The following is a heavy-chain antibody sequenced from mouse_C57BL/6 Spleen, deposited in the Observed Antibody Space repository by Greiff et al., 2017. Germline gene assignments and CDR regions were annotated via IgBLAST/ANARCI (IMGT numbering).Heavy chain of an antibody. Sequence: QFQLQQPGAELVKPGASVKLSCKASGYTFTSYWMHWVKQRPGRGLEWIGRVDPNSGGTKYNEKFKSKATLSVDKPSSTAYMQLSSLTSEYSAVYYCASDDVVFDYWGQGTTLRVSS. CDR2: VDPNSGGT. CDR1: GYTFTSYW. V-gene: IGHV1-72*01. CDR3: ASDDVVFDY. J-gene: IGHJ2*01. D-gene: IGHD2-3*01.